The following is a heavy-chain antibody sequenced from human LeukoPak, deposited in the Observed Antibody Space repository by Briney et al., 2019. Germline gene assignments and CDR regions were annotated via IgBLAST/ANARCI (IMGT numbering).Heavy chain of an antibody. D-gene: IGHD5-24*01. CDR1: GGSISSYS. Sequence: SSETLSLTCTVSGGSISSYSWSWIRQPPGKGLEWIGYIYHSGSTYYNPSLKSRVTISVDRSKNQFSLKLSSVTAAGTAVYYCARATVEMATIRAFDIWGQGTMVTVSS. CDR2: IYHSGST. V-gene: IGHV4-30-2*01. J-gene: IGHJ3*02. CDR3: ARATVEMATIRAFDI.